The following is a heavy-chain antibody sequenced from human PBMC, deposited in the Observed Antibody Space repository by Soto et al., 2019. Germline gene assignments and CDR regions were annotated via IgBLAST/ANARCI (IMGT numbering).Heavy chain of an antibody. CDR1: GFTFSANW. CDR2: ISQAGSQT. CDR3: VSWDDIVVSSD. V-gene: IGHV3-7*01. D-gene: IGHD5-12*01. Sequence: GGSLRLYCAASGFTFSANWMSWLRQAPGKGLEWVAHISQAGSQTLYVDSVKGRFTISRDNAKNSVYLQMNSLRADDTAVYYCVSWDDIVVSSDWGQGILVTVPQ. J-gene: IGHJ4*02.